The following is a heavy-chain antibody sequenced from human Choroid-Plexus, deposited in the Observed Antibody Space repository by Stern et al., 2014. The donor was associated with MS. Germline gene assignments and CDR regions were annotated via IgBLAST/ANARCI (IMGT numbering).Heavy chain of an antibody. CDR1: RFTFSNFG. D-gene: IGHD2-15*01. V-gene: IGHV3-30*18. CDR3: AKDRQWSTYFFDY. J-gene: IGHJ4*02. CDR2: ISYDGSDK. Sequence: VQLVESGGGVAQPGRPLILSCAASRFTFSNFGMHWVRQAPGKGLEWVALISYDGSDKYYADSVKGRFTIFRDNSKNTLYMHMNSLRAEDTAVYYCAKDRQWSTYFFDYWGQGSLVTVSS.